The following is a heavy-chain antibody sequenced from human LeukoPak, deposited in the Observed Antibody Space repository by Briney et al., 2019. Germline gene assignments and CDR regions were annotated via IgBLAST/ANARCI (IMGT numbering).Heavy chain of an antibody. Sequence: GASVKVSCKASGYTFTSYDINWVRQATGQGLEWMGWMNPNSGNTGYAQKFQGRVTITRNTSISTAYMELSSLRSEDTAVYYCARRYCSGGSCYWGVNWFDPWGQGTLVTVSS. CDR2: MNPNSGNT. D-gene: IGHD2-15*01. CDR1: GYTFTSYD. V-gene: IGHV1-8*03. J-gene: IGHJ5*02. CDR3: ARRYCSGGSCYWGVNWFDP.